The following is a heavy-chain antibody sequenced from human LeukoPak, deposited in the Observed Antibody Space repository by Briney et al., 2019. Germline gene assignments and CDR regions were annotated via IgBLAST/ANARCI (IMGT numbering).Heavy chain of an antibody. Sequence: GGSLRLSCAASGFTFSIYSMNWVRQAPGKRLEWVSYISSSSSAIYYADSVKGRFTISRDNAENSLYLQMNSLRTEDTAVYFRARDPGTYGDYVAAYWGQGTLVTVSS. D-gene: IGHD4-17*01. CDR3: ARDPGTYGDYVAAY. V-gene: IGHV3-48*01. J-gene: IGHJ4*02. CDR2: ISSSSSAI. CDR1: GFTFSIYS.